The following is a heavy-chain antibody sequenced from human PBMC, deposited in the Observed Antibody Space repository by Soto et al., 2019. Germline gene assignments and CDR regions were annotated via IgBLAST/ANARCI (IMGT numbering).Heavy chain of an antibody. CDR1: GGSTSTSRSY. CDR3: ARQPTTGDTDLWFDP. J-gene: IGHJ5*02. CDR2: IFYSGST. V-gene: IGHV4-39*01. D-gene: IGHD2-21*01. Sequence: SETLSLTCSFSGGSTSTSRSYLAWIRQPPGKGLEWLANIFYSGSTFYNPSLASRVSVSVDTSKNEFSLKLRSVTAADTAVYYCARQPTTGDTDLWFDPWGQGTLVTVSS.